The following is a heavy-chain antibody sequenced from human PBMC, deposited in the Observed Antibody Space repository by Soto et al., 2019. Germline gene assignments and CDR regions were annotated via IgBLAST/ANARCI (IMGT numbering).Heavy chain of an antibody. CDR3: AKVYSGGPLDAMDV. CDR1: GFTFRTYA. Sequence: GGSLRLSCAASGFTFRTYAMSWVRQAPGKGLDWVSVISGSGGSTHYADSVKGRFTISRDNSKNRLYLQMSSLRAEDTAVYYCAKVYSGGPLDAMDVWGQGTTVTVSS. CDR2: ISGSGGST. J-gene: IGHJ6*02. D-gene: IGHD1-26*01. V-gene: IGHV3-23*01.